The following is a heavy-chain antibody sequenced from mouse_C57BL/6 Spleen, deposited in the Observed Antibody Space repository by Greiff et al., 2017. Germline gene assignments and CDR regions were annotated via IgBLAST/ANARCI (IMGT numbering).Heavy chain of an antibody. CDR2: INPYNGGT. V-gene: IGHV1-19*01. CDR3: ARRDYSNPYYAMDY. Sequence: VQLQQSGPVLVKPGASVKMSCKASGYTFTDYYMNWVKQSHGKSLEWIGVINPYNGGTSYNQKFKGKATLTVDKSSSTAYMELNSLTSEDSAVYYCARRDYSNPYYAMDYWGQGTSVTVSS. J-gene: IGHJ4*01. CDR1: GYTFTDYY. D-gene: IGHD2-5*01.